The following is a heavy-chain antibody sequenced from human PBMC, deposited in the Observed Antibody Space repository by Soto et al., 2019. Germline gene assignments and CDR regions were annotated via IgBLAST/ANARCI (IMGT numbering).Heavy chain of an antibody. D-gene: IGHD1-26*01. CDR2: ISAYNGNT. CDR3: ASGAVGATLYYYYYGMDV. Sequence: RASVKVSCKASGYTFTSYGISWVRQAPGQGLEWMGWISAYNGNTNYAQKLQGRVTMTTDTSTSTAYMELRSLRSDDTAVYYCASGAVGATLYYYYYGMDVWGQGTTVTVSS. J-gene: IGHJ6*02. CDR1: GYTFTSYG. V-gene: IGHV1-18*01.